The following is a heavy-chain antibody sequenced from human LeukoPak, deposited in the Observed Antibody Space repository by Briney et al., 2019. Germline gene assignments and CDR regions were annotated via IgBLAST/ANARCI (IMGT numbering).Heavy chain of an antibody. CDR1: GFTFSSYG. CDR2: IWYDGSNK. D-gene: IGHD2-2*01. Sequence: GGSLRLSCAASGFTFSSYGMHWVRQAPGKGLEWVAVIWYDGSNKYYADSVKGRFTISRDNSKNTLYLQMNSLRAEDTAVYYCARDLGYCGSTNCYGDKWFDPWGQGTLVTVSS. V-gene: IGHV3-33*01. J-gene: IGHJ5*02. CDR3: ARDLGYCGSTNCYGDKWFDP.